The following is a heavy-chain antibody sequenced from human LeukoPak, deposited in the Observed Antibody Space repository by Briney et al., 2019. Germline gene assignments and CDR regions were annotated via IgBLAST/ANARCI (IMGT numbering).Heavy chain of an antibody. J-gene: IGHJ6*02. D-gene: IGHD2-2*01. V-gene: IGHV1-2*02. Sequence: ASVKLSCTAAGYTFTGYYMHWVRQAPGQGLERMGWINTNSGGTKYAQKFQGRVTMTRYTSISTAYMELSRLRSDDTAVYYCAKDQVVVPAATRYYYYGMDVWGQGTTVTVSS. CDR1: GYTFTGYY. CDR3: AKDQVVVPAATRYYYYGMDV. CDR2: INTNSGGT.